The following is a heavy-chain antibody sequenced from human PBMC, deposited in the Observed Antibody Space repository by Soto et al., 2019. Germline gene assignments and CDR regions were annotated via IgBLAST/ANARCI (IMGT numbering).Heavy chain of an antibody. J-gene: IGHJ6*02. CDR3: AAPRDEYGSGVSWFTYGMDI. D-gene: IGHD3-10*01. V-gene: IGHV3-23*01. CDR1: GFTFSDFA. CDR2: LDGAGGST. Sequence: PGGSMRLSCLACGFTFSDFAMTWVRHVPGRGLEWVASLDGAGGSTYYAESVRGRFSISRDNSQNTLFLQMKRLTVDDTAIYYCAAPRDEYGSGVSWFTYGMDIWGQGTTVTVSS.